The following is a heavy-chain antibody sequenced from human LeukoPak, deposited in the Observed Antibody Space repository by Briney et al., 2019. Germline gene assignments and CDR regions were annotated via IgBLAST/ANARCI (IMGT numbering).Heavy chain of an antibody. CDR1: GGSITSAY. D-gene: IGHD3-10*01. CDR3: ARGGVAPSGGPFFDY. J-gene: IGHJ4*02. Sequence: SETLSLTCTVSGGSITSAYWSWVRQPPGKGLEWIGYISYSGSTNYNPSLKSRVTMSLDTSKNLFSLKVSSVTAADTAVYYCARGGVAPSGGPFFDYWGQGTLVTVSS. V-gene: IGHV4-59*12. CDR2: ISYSGST.